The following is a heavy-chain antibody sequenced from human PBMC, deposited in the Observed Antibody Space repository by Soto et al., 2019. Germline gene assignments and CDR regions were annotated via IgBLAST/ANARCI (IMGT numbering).Heavy chain of an antibody. CDR1: GYSFTNHW. CDR3: AIQHPLDSSAWYN. J-gene: IGHJ4*02. Sequence: PGESLKISCKASGYSFTNHWIGWVRQMPGKGLEWMGTIYPGDSDTRYSPSFQGQVTFSVDKSINTAYLHWTSLKASDTAIYYCAIQHPLDSSAWYNWGQGTLVTVSS. D-gene: IGHD6-19*01. V-gene: IGHV5-51*01. CDR2: IYPGDSDT.